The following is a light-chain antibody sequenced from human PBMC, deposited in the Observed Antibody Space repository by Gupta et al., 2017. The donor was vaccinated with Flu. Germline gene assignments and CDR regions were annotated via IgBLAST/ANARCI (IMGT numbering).Light chain of an antibody. J-gene: IGLJ1*01. CDR3: SSHAGTGTWV. CDR2: DVS. Sequence: QSPLTPPTSVSGSPGQSITISCTGTSSDVGGYNLVSWYQSHPGKAPKLIIYDVSTRPSGVSNRFSGSKAGNTASLTISGLQAEEEAEYYCSSHAGTGTWVFGPGTKVTVL. V-gene: IGLV2-23*02. CDR1: SSDVGGYNL.